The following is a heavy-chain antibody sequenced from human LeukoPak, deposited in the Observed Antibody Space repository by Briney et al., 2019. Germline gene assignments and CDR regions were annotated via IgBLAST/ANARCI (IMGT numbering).Heavy chain of an antibody. Sequence: GGSLRLSCAASGFTFSDYYVSWLRQAPGKGLEWVSYISSSGSTIYYADSVKGRFTISRDNAKNSLYLQMNSLRAEDTAVYYCARDRDVRHYYFDYWGQGTLVTVSS. CDR3: ARDRDVRHYYFDY. V-gene: IGHV3-11*04. CDR1: GFTFSDYY. CDR2: ISSSGSTI. D-gene: IGHD3-16*01. J-gene: IGHJ4*02.